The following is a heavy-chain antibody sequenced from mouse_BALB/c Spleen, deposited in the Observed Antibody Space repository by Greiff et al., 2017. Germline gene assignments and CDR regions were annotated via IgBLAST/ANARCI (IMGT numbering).Heavy chain of an antibody. J-gene: IGHJ3*01. CDR2: IDPSDSYT. Sequence: QVQLQQPGAELMKPGASVKLSCKASGYTFTSYWMHWVKQRPGQGLEWIGEIDPSDSYTNYNQKFKGKATLTVDKSSSTAYMQLSSLTSEDSAVYYCARVDGYWFAYWGQGTLVTVSA. CDR3: ARVDGYWFAY. D-gene: IGHD2-3*01. CDR1: GYTFTSYW. V-gene: IGHV1-69*02.